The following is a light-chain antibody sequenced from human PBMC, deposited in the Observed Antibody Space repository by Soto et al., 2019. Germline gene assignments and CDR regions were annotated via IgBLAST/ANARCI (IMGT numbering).Light chain of an antibody. CDR1: SSDVGAYNS. CDR2: EVS. Sequence: QSVLAQPASVSGSPGQSITISCTGTSSDVGAYNSVSWYQQHPGQAPQLMIYEVSNRPSGVSNRFSGSKSGNRASLTISGLQAEDETDYYCSSYTSTGAGVFGGGTKVTVL. J-gene: IGLJ3*02. CDR3: SSYTSTGAGV. V-gene: IGLV2-14*01.